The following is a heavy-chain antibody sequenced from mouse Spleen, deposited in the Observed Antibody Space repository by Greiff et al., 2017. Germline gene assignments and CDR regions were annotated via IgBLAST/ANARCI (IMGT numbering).Heavy chain of an antibody. CDR2: IYPGDGDT. CDR1: GYAFSSSW. CDR3: ARGKVRGMDY. V-gene: IGHV1-82*01. D-gene: IGHD2-14*01. J-gene: IGHJ4*01. Sequence: VKLMESGPELVKPGASVKISCKASGYAFSSSWMNWVKQRPGKGLEWIGRIYPGDGDTNYNGKFKGKATLTADKSSSTAYMQLSSLTSEDSAVYFCARGKVRGMDYWGQGTSVTVSS.